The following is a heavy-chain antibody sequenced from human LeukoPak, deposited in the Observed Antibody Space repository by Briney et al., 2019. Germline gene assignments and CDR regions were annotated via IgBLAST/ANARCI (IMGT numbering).Heavy chain of an antibody. CDR1: GFTFSNYW. D-gene: IGHD3-3*01. CDR2: IKPDGSET. CDR3: AKAPLITIFGVVIPGWFDP. V-gene: IGHV3-7*03. J-gene: IGHJ5*02. Sequence: GGSLRLSCAASGFTFSNYWMSWVRQAPEKGLEWVANIKPDGSETYSVDSVKGRFTISRDNSKNTLYLQMNSLRAEDTAVYYCAKAPLITIFGVVIPGWFDPWGQGTLVTVSS.